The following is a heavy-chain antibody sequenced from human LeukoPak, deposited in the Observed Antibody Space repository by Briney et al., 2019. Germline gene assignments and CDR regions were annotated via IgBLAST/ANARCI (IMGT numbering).Heavy chain of an antibody. CDR3: ARETLAGFDY. Sequence: GRSLRLSCAASGFTFSSYAMHWVRQAPGKGLEWVAVISYDGSNKFYADSVKGRFTLSRDNSKNTVYLQINSLSAEDTAIYYCARETLAGFDYWGQGTLVTVSS. D-gene: IGHD6-19*01. CDR2: ISYDGSNK. CDR1: GFTFSSYA. V-gene: IGHV3-30*14. J-gene: IGHJ4*02.